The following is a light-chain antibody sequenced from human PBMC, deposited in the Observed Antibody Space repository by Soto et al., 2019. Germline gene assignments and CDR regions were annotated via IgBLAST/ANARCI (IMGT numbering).Light chain of an antibody. J-gene: IGLJ3*02. CDR3: SSYTSSSTLV. CDR2: EVN. V-gene: IGLV2-14*01. Sequence: QLVLTQPASVSGSPGQSITISCSGTSSDVGGYNYVSWYQQYPGKAPKLLIYEVNNRPSGVSYRFSGSKSGSTASLTISGLQAEDEADYYCSSYTSSSTLVFGGGTKVTVL. CDR1: SSDVGGYNY.